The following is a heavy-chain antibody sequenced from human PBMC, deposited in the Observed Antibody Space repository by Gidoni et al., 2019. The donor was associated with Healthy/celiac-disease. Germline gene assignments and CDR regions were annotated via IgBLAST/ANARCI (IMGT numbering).Heavy chain of an antibody. D-gene: IGHD2-2*02. J-gene: IGHJ6*02. Sequence: QVQLVESGGGVVPHGGSLRLSCAASGFTFSSYPMLWVRQAPGKGLEWVAVISYDGSNKYYADSVKGRFTISRDNSKNTLYLQMNSLRAEDTAVYYCARDLRYCSSTSCYNYYYYGMDVWGQGTTVTVSS. CDR3: ARDLRYCSSTSCYNYYYYGMDV. V-gene: IGHV3-30*04. CDR1: GFTFSSYP. CDR2: ISYDGSNK.